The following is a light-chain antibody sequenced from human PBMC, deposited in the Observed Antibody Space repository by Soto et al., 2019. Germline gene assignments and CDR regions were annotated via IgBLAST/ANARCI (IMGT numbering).Light chain of an antibody. J-gene: IGLJ3*02. CDR1: SSDVGAHNF. Sequence: QSALTQPASVSGSPGQSITISCTGGSSDVGAHNFVSWYQQSPGKAPRLMIYDVTNRPSGVSTRFSGSKSGSTASLTISGLQAEDEADYYCGSATTSSTWVFGGGTKLTVL. CDR2: DVT. CDR3: GSATTSSTWV. V-gene: IGLV2-14*01.